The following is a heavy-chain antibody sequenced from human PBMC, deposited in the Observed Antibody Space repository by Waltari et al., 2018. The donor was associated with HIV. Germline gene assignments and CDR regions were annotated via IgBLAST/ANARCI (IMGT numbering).Heavy chain of an antibody. CDR2: NSSSSSYI. CDR3: ARTYHYYYYYGMDV. V-gene: IGHV3-21*01. D-gene: IGHD2-15*01. CDR1: GFTFRSYS. Sequence: EVQLVESGGGLVKPGGSLRLSCAASGFTFRSYSMNWVRQAPGKGLEWVASNSSSSSYIYYADEVKGRFTIARDNAKNSLYLQRNSLRAEDTAVYYCARTYHYYYYYGMDVWGQGTTVTVSS. J-gene: IGHJ6*02.